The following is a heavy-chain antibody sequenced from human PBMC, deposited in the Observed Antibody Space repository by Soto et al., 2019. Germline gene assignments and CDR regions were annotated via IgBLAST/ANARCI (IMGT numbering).Heavy chain of an antibody. V-gene: IGHV3-23*01. CDR1: GFTFSSYA. CDR3: AKGGSGWLSRANWFDP. D-gene: IGHD3-22*01. J-gene: IGHJ5*02. CDR2: ISGSGGST. Sequence: GGSLRLSCAASGFTFSSYAMSWVRQAPGKGLEWVSAISGSGGSTYYADSVKGRFTISRDNSKNTLYLQMNSLRAEDTAVYYCAKGGSGWLSRANWFDPWGQGTLVTVSS.